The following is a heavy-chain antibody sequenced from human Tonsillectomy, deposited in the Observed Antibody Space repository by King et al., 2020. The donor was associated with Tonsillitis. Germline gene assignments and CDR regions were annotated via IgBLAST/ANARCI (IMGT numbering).Heavy chain of an antibody. CDR2: IYTSGST. CDR1: GGSINHYY. CDR3: ARVTYNGYVIDY. J-gene: IGHJ4*02. Sequence: QLQESGPGLVKPSETLSLTCTVSGGSINHYYWSWIRQPAGKGLEWIGRIYTSGSTNYNPSLKSRVTMSVDTSKNQFSLKMRSVTAADTAGYYCARVTYNGYVIDYWGQGTLVTVSS. D-gene: IGHD5-12*01. V-gene: IGHV4-4*07.